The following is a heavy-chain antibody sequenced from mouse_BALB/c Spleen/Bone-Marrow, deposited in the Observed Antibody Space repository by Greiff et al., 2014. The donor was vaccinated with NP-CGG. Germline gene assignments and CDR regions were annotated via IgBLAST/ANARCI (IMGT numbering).Heavy chain of an antibody. CDR1: GFTFSDFY. CDR2: ISNGGTYT. CDR3: ARSGERYGAMDY. V-gene: IGHV5-4*02. D-gene: IGHD1-1*02. J-gene: IGHJ4*01. Sequence: VQLKESGGGLVKPGGSLKLSCAASGFTFSDFYMFWFRQTPEKRLEGVATISNGGTYTYHPDSVKGRFTISRDNAKNNLYLQMSSLKSEDTAMYYGARSGERYGAMDYWGQGTSVTVTS.